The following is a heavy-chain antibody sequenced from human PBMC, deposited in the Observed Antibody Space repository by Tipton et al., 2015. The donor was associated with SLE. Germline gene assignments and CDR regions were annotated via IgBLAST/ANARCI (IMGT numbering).Heavy chain of an antibody. V-gene: IGHV4-4*08. J-gene: IGHJ5*02. CDR3: ARGKKRAWFDP. CDR1: GGSISSYY. Sequence: TLSLTCTVSGGSISSYYWSWIRQPPGKGLEWIGYIYTSGNTNYNPSLKSRVTISVDTSKNQFSLKLSSVTAADTAVYYCARGKKRAWFDPWGQGTLVTVSS. CDR2: IYTSGNT.